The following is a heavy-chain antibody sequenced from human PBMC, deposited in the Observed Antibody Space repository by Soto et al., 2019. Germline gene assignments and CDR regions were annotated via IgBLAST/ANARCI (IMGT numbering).Heavy chain of an antibody. CDR1: GFTFSDYY. CDR3: AREKRGPSLLWFGELF. Sequence: GGSLRLSCAASGFTFSDYYMSWIRQAPGKGLEWVSYISSSGSTIYYADSVKGRFTISRDNAKNSLYLQMNSLRAEDTAVYYCAREKRGPSLLWFGELFWGQGTLVTVSS. J-gene: IGHJ4*02. D-gene: IGHD3-10*01. CDR2: ISSSGSTI. V-gene: IGHV3-11*01.